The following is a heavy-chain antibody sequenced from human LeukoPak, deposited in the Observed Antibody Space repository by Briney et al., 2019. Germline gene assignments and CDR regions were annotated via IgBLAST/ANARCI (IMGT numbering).Heavy chain of an antibody. D-gene: IGHD2-2*01. CDR2: ISGAGDRT. J-gene: IGHJ4*02. V-gene: IGHV3-23*01. CDR1: GITFSTFA. CDR3: AKGHSTYGTGFDY. Sequence: GGSLRLSCAASGITFSTFAMTWVRQAPGRGLECVSVISGAGDRTYYAETVRGRFTISRDNSKNTLYLQMNSLRAEDTAVYYCAKGHSTYGTGFDYWGQGTLVTVSS.